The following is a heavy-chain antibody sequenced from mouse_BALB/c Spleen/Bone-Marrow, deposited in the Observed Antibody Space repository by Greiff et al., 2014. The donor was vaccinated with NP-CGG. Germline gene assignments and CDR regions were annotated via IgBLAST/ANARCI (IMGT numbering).Heavy chain of an antibody. D-gene: IGHD3-2*01. J-gene: IGHJ1*01. V-gene: IGHV14-3*02. CDR3: TKPSCDSGSNYWYFDV. Sequence: VQLQQSGAELAKPGASVKLSCTASGFNIKDSYMHWVKQRPEQGLEWIGRIDPANGDTKYDAKFKGKATITADKSSNTAYLQLSSLTSESTTVYYCTKPSCDSGSNYWYFDVWGAGTTVTVSS. CDR1: GFNIKDSY. CDR2: IDPANGDT.